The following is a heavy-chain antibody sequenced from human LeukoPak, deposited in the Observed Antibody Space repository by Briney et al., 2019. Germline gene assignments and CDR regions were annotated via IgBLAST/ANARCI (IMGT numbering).Heavy chain of an antibody. V-gene: IGHV3-66*01. CDR1: GFTVSSNY. J-gene: IGHJ4*02. CDR3: ARSRDGYTFYYFDY. CDR2: IYSGGST. Sequence: GGSLRLSCAASGFTVSSNYMSWVRQAPGKGLEWVSVIYSGGSTYYADSVKGRFTISRDNSKNTLYLQMSSLRAEDTAVYYCARSRDGYTFYYFDYWGQGTLVTVSS. D-gene: IGHD5-24*01.